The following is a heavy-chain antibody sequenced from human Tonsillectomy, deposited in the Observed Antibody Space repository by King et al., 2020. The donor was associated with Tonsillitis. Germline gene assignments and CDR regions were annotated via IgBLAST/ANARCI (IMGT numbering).Heavy chain of an antibody. CDR1: GLTFTNYA. CDR2: IXGGGGYT. Sequence: QLVESGGGLVQPGGSLRLSCGVSGLTFTNYAMSWVRQAPGKXLEWXSTIXGGGGYTYYXXSVXGRXTIXXDNSKXTLFLQMNSLRADDTALFYFSGXXXXXXSGXXPWGXXXLVTVSS. V-gene: IGHV3-23*04. J-gene: IGHJ5*02. CDR3: SGXXXXXXSGXXP.